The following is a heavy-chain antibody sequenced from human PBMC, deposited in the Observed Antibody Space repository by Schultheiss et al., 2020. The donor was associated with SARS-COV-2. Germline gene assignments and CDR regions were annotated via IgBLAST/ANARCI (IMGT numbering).Heavy chain of an antibody. CDR1: GGSISSYY. Sequence: SETLSLTCTVSGGSISSYYWSWIRQPPGKGLEWIGRIYTSGSTNYNPSLKSRVTISVDTSKNQFSLKLSSVTAADTAVYYCARASCGGDCYHSYYYYGMDVWGQGTTVTVSS. D-gene: IGHD2-21*02. J-gene: IGHJ6*02. CDR3: ARASCGGDCYHSYYYYGMDV. CDR2: IYTSGST. V-gene: IGHV4-4*08.